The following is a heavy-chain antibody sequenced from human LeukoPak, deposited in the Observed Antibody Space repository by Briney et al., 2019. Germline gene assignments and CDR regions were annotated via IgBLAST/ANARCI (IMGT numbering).Heavy chain of an antibody. V-gene: IGHV3-23*01. D-gene: IGHD1-26*01. Sequence: GGSLRLSCAASGFTFSSYAMSWVRQAPGKGLEWVSAISRSGDNTHYADSVKGRFTISRDNSKNTLYLQMNSLRAEDTAVYYCAKIVGAAVGDYWGQGTLVTVSS. CDR3: AKIVGAAVGDY. CDR1: GFTFSSYA. CDR2: ISRSGDNT. J-gene: IGHJ4*02.